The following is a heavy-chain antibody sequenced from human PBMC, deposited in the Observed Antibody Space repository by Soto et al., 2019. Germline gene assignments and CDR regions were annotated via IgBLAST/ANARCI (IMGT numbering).Heavy chain of an antibody. CDR2: IYYNGNT. Sequence: QVQLQESGPGLVKPSETLSLTCTVSGGSISNHYWSWIRQPPGKGLEWIGYIYYNGNTNYNPPLKSRVTMSVETSQNQISLKLSSVTAADTAVYYCTRANWYSEYWGQGTLVTVSS. J-gene: IGHJ4*02. V-gene: IGHV4-59*11. CDR1: GGSISNHY. D-gene: IGHD7-27*01. CDR3: TRANWYSEY.